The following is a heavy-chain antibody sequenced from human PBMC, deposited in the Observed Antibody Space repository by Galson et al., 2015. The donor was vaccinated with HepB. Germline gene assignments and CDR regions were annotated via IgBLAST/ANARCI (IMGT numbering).Heavy chain of an antibody. CDR1: GFTFSDYY. J-gene: IGHJ4*02. Sequence: SLRLSCAASGFTFSDYYMSWIRQAPGKGLEWVSYISSSSSYTNYADSVKGRFTISRDNAKNSLYLQMNSLRAEDTAVYYCARGGYYGSGSYWVFDYWGQGTLVTVSS. D-gene: IGHD3-10*01. CDR2: ISSSSSYT. V-gene: IGHV3-11*06. CDR3: ARGGYYGSGSYWVFDY.